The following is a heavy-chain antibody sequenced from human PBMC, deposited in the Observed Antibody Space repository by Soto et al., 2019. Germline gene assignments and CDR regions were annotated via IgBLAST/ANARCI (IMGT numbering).Heavy chain of an antibody. CDR1: GFTFSSYS. CDR3: ARDPSTYYYDSSGSNWFDP. V-gene: IGHV3-21*01. Sequence: GGSLRLSCAASGFTFSSYSMNWVRQAPGKGLEWVSSISSSSSYIYYADSVKGRFTISRDNAKNSLYLQMNSLRAEDTAVYYCARDPSTYYYDSSGSNWFDPWGQGTLVTVSS. D-gene: IGHD3-22*01. J-gene: IGHJ5*02. CDR2: ISSSSSYI.